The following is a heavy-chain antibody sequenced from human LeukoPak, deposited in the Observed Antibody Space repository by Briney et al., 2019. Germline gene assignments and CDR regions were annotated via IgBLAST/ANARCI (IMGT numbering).Heavy chain of an antibody. CDR3: AKGPGRAGLGGLDY. D-gene: IGHD5-24*01. V-gene: IGHV3-30*18. CDR1: GFTLSAFG. Sequence: GRSLRLSCAVSGFTLSAFGLHWVRQAPGKGLEWVALISYDGRIKYYADSVKGRFTISRDNSNNTLYLKMSSLRVDDTAVYYCAKGPGRAGLGGLDYWGQGTLVTVSS. J-gene: IGHJ4*02. CDR2: ISYDGRIK.